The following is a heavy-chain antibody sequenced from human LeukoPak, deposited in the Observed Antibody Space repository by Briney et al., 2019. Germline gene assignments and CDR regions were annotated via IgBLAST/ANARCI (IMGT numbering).Heavy chain of an antibody. Sequence: SETLSLTCTVSGGSISSYYWSWIRQPPGKGLEWIGYIYYSGSTNYNPSLKSRVTISVDTSKNQFSLKLSSVTAADTAVYYCARLYFGSSSRVDYWGQGTLVTVSS. V-gene: IGHV4-59*01. CDR3: ARLYFGSSSRVDY. J-gene: IGHJ4*02. CDR2: IYYSGST. CDR1: GGSISSYY. D-gene: IGHD6-6*01.